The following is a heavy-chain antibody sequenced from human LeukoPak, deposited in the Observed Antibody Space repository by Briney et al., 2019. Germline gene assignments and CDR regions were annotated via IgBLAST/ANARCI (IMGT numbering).Heavy chain of an antibody. D-gene: IGHD6-19*01. CDR3: ARRVRIAVAPYLYHFDY. CDR2: IYYSGST. Sequence: SETLSLTCTVSGGSISSSSYYWGWIRQPPGKGLEWIGSIYYSGSTYYNPSLKSRVTISVDTSENQFSLKLSSVTAADTAVYYCARRVRIAVAPYLYHFDYWGQGTLVTVSS. CDR1: GGSISSSSYY. V-gene: IGHV4-39*01. J-gene: IGHJ4*02.